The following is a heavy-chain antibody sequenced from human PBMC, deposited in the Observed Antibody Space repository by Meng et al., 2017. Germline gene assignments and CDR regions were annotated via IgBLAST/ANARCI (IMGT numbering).Heavy chain of an antibody. CDR2: IYQTGST. D-gene: IGHD3-10*01. Sequence: VQLLQARPGLVKRSGTLALTCVVSRGSIRSSAWWSWVRQSPGKGLEWIGEIYQTGSTNYNPSLKSRAIISVDPSNNQFSLELTSLTAADTAVYYCTTVYYYGSGRLYFEYWGQGTLVTVSS. CDR3: TTVYYYGSGRLYFEY. V-gene: IGHV4-4*02. J-gene: IGHJ4*02. CDR1: RGSIRSSAW.